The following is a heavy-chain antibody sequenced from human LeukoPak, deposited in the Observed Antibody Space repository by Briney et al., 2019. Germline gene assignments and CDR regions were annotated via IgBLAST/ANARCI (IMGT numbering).Heavy chain of an antibody. Sequence: GGSLRLSCAASGFTFSDYYMSWLRQAPGKGLEWVSAISGSGGSTYYADSVKGRFTISRDNSKNTLYLQMNSLRAEDTAVYYCAKDLYYGDYPYAFDIWGQGTMVTVSS. CDR1: GFTFSDYY. J-gene: IGHJ3*02. D-gene: IGHD4-17*01. CDR3: AKDLYYGDYPYAFDI. V-gene: IGHV3-23*01. CDR2: ISGSGGST.